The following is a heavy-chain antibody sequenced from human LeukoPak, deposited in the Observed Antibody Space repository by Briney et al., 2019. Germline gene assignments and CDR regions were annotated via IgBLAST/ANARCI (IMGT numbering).Heavy chain of an antibody. CDR3: VRDDPGDY. CDR1: GFTFNNYE. V-gene: IGHV3-48*03. CDR2: INSPGTTT. J-gene: IGHJ4*02. Sequence: GGSLRLSCAASGFTFNNYEMNWVRQAPGKGLEWVAYINSPGTTTFYADSVKGRFTISRDNARNSLSLQMNSLRAEDTAIYYCVRDDPGDYWGQGTLLTVSA.